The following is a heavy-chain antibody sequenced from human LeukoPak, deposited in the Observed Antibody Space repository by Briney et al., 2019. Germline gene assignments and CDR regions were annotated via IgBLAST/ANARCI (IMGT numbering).Heavy chain of an antibody. D-gene: IGHD6-6*01. V-gene: IGHV3-21*01. CDR3: ARIHQLGGLPNFDY. CDR2: ISSSSSYI. J-gene: IGHJ4*02. CDR1: GFTFSSYS. Sequence: PGGSLRLSCAASGFTFSSYSMNWVRQAPGKGLEWVSSISSSSSYIYYADSVKGRFTISRDNAKNSLYLQMNSLRAEDTAVYYCARIHQLGGLPNFDYWGQGTLVTVSS.